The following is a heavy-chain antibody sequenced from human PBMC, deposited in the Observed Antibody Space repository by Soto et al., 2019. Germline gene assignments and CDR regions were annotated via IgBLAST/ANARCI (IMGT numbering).Heavy chain of an antibody. CDR3: ARDGIGIAVAGTYNGMDV. D-gene: IGHD6-19*01. CDR1: GGTFSNYA. Sequence: QVQLVQSGAEVKKPGSSVKVSCKASGGTFSNYAISWVRQAPGQGLEWMGGIIPIFGTANNPQKFQGRVTITADESTSTAYMELSSLRAEDTAFYYCARDGIGIAVAGTYNGMDVWGQGTTVTVSS. J-gene: IGHJ6*02. V-gene: IGHV1-69*01. CDR2: IIPIFGTA.